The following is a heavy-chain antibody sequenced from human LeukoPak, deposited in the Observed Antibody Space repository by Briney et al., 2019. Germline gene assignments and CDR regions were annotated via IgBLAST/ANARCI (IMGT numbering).Heavy chain of an antibody. D-gene: IGHD6-19*01. Sequence: SETLSLTCTVSGFSISSGYFWGWVRQPPGKGLEWIGSIYYSGTTYYNPSLKSRVTISVDTSKTQFSLRLSSVTAADTAVYYCARLESRGQAGPFDYWGQGTLVTVSS. CDR3: ARLESRGQAGPFDY. CDR2: IYYSGTT. CDR1: GFSISSGYF. V-gene: IGHV4-38-2*02. J-gene: IGHJ4*02.